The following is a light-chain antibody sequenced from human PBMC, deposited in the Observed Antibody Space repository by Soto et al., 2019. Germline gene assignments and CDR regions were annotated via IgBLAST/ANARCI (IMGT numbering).Light chain of an antibody. Sequence: QSVLTQPASLSVSPGQSITIAFTGTGSDVGAYDYVSWYQQHPGKPPKLIIFEVINRPSGVSSRFSGSRSGNTASLTISGLQAEDEADYYCSSYTTMSTKVFGTGTKVTVL. CDR2: EVI. CDR3: SSYTTMSTKV. V-gene: IGLV2-14*01. J-gene: IGLJ1*01. CDR1: GSDVGAYDY.